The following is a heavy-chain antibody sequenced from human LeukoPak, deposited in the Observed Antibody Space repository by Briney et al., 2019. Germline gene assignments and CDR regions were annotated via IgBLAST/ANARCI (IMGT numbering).Heavy chain of an antibody. CDR1: GFTFSSYA. CDR2: ISYDGSNK. J-gene: IGHJ4*02. V-gene: IGHV3-30*01. D-gene: IGHD4-17*01. CDR3: ARAFDYGDSFPFDY. Sequence: GGSLRLSCAASGFTFSSYAMHWVRQAPGKGLEWVAVISYDGSNKYYADSVKGRFTISRDNSKNTLYLQMNSLRAEDTAVYYCARAFDYGDSFPFDYWGQGTLVTVSS.